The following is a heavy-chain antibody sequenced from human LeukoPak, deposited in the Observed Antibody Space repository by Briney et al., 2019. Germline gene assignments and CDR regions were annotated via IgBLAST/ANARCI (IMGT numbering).Heavy chain of an antibody. CDR2: INHSGST. V-gene: IGHV4-34*01. CDR1: GGSFSGYY. J-gene: IGHJ5*02. CDR3: ARGGITIFGLVIDNWFDP. Sequence: PSETLSLTCAVYGGSFSGYYWSWIRQPPGKGLEWIGEINHSGSTNYNPSLKSRVTISVDTSKNQFSLKLSSVTAADTAVYYCARGGITIFGLVIDNWFDPWGQGTLVTVSS. D-gene: IGHD3-3*01.